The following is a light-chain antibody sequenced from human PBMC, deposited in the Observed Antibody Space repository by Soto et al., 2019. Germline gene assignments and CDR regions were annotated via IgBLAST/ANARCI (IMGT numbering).Light chain of an antibody. J-gene: IGKJ1*01. V-gene: IGKV3-11*01. CDR2: DAS. Sequence: EIVLTQSPAILSMSPGERATLSCRASQSVSSYFAWYQQKPGQAPRLLIYDASNRATGVPARFSGSGSGTDFTLTISRLEPEDFAVYYCQPRRYWPVKVGQGTKVEIK. CDR1: QSVSSY. CDR3: QPRRYWPVK.